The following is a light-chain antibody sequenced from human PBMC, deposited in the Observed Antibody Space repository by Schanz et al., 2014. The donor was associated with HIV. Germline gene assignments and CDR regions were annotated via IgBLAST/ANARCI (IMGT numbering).Light chain of an antibody. CDR2: DAS. V-gene: IGKV3D-15*01. Sequence: ETVLTQSPATLSVSPGERATLSCRASQSVSSYLAWYQQKPGQAPRLLIYDASSRATGIPDRFSGSGSGTEFTLTISSLQPDDSATYYCQHYDSYPWTFGQGTKVEI. J-gene: IGKJ1*01. CDR1: QSVSSY. CDR3: QHYDSYPWT.